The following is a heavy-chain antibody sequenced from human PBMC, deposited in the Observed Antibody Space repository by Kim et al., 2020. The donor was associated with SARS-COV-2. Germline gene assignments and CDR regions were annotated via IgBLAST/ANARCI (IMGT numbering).Heavy chain of an antibody. J-gene: IGHJ6*02. D-gene: IGHD3-3*01. CDR2: INHSGST. V-gene: IGHV4-34*01. Sequence: SETLSLTCAVYGGSFSGYYWSWIRQPPGKGLEWIGEINHSGSTNYNPSLKSRVTISVDTSKNQFSLKLSSVTAADTAVYYCATNVGYYDWGMDVWGQGTTVTVSS. CDR3: ATNVGYYDWGMDV. CDR1: GGSFSGYY.